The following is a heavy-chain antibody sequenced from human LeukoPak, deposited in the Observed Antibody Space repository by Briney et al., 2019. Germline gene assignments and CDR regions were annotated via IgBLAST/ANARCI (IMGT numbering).Heavy chain of an antibody. Sequence: GGSLRLSCAASGLTFDDYAMHWVRQAPGKGLEWVSGISWNSGSIGYADSVKGRFTISRDNAKNSLYLQMNSLRAEDMALYYCAKGGRIAAAAIDYWGQGTLVTVSS. J-gene: IGHJ4*02. CDR3: AKGGRIAAAAIDY. CDR1: GLTFDDYA. V-gene: IGHV3-9*03. CDR2: ISWNSGSI. D-gene: IGHD6-13*01.